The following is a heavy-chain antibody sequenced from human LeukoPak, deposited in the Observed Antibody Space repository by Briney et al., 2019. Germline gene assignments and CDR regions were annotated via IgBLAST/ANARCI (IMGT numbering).Heavy chain of an antibody. J-gene: IGHJ4*02. V-gene: IGHV3-21*01. Sequence: GGSLRLSCVGTGFTFSTYRMNWVPQAPGKGLEWVSSISSSSSYIYYADSVKGRITISRDNAQNSLYLQMNSLRVEDTAVYYCARDKDVYFDYWGQGTLVTVSS. CDR3: ARDKDVYFDY. CDR2: ISSSSSYI. CDR1: GFTFSTYR.